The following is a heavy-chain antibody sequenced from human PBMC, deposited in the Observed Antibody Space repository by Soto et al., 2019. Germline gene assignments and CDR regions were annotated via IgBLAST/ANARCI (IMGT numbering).Heavy chain of an antibody. D-gene: IGHD4-17*01. V-gene: IGHV4-34*01. Sequence: LVPLSLPCAFYSEPGGSSVLAGLRTPPGKGLEWIGQSNHSGRTNYNSSLKSRVTISVDTSKTQFSLKLSSVNAAGTSVYYCARSYGDYVTAYYYNGMDVWGQGTTVSVSS. CDR1: SEPGGSSV. CDR2: SNHSGRT. J-gene: IGHJ6*02. CDR3: ARSYGDYVTAYYYNGMDV.